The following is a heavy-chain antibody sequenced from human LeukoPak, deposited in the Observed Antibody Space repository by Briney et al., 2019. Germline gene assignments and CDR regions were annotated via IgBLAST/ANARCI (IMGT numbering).Heavy chain of an antibody. Sequence: GSLRLSCAASGFTFSSYAMHWVRQAPGKGLEWVAVISYDGSNKYYADSVKGRFTISRDNSKNTLYLQMNSLRAEDTAVYYCARDLSSHGWEFDYWGQGTLVTVSS. J-gene: IGHJ4*02. CDR2: ISYDGSNK. CDR3: ARDLSSHGWEFDY. V-gene: IGHV3-30-3*01. D-gene: IGHD6-19*01. CDR1: GFTFSSYA.